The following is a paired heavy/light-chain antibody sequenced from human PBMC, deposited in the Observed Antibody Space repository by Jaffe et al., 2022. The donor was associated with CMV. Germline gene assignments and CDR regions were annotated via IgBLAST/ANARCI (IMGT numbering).Heavy chain of an antibody. CDR1: GFTFSSYA. CDR3: VSHPLWDDFWRWDRRPPDY. CDR2: ISSNGGST. J-gene: IGHJ4*02. V-gene: IGHV3-64D*06. Sequence: EVQLVESGGGLVQPGGSLRLSCSASGFTFSSYAMHWVRQAPGKGLEYVSAISSNGGSTYYADSVKGRFTISRDNSKNTLYLQMSSLRAEDTAVYYCVSHPLWDDFWRWDRRPPDYWGQGTLVTVSS. D-gene: IGHD3-3*01.
Light chain of an antibody. J-gene: IGKJ4*01. V-gene: IGKV3-11*01. CDR2: DAS. CDR1: QSVSSY. Sequence: EIVLTQSPATLSLSPGERATLSCRASQSVSSYLAWYQQKPGQAPRLLIYDASNRATGIPARFSGSGSGTDFTLTISSLEPEDFAVYYCQQRSNWFTFGGGTKVEIK. CDR3: QQRSNWFT.